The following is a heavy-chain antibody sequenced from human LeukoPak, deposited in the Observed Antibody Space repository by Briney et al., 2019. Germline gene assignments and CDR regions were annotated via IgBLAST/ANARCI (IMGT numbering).Heavy chain of an antibody. CDR2: IYYSGST. CDR3: ARDRDGYNNYYGMDV. D-gene: IGHD5-24*01. V-gene: IGHV4-59*01. J-gene: IGHJ6*02. Sequence: SETLSLTSTVSGGSISSYYWSWIRQPPGKGLEWIGYIYYSGSTNYNPSLKSRVTISVDTSKNRFSLKLSSVTAADTAVYYCARDRDGYNNYYGMDVWGQGTTVTVSS. CDR1: GGSISSYY.